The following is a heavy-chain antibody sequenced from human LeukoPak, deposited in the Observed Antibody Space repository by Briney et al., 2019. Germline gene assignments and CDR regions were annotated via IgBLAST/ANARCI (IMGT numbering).Heavy chain of an antibody. V-gene: IGHV3-33*06. Sequence: PGGSLRLSCAASGFNFRNFGMHWVRQAPGKGLDWVAVIWYGGSFIYYADSVRGRFIISRDNAKNTLYLQMNSLRAEDTAIYYCAKVVQYTASTGTGLASWGQGTLVTVSS. D-gene: IGHD1-1*01. CDR2: IWYGGSFI. CDR1: GFNFRNFG. J-gene: IGHJ4*02. CDR3: AKVVQYTASTGTGLAS.